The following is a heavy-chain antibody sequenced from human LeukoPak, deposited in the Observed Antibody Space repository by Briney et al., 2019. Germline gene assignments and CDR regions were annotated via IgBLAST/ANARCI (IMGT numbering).Heavy chain of an antibody. CDR3: ARGLGIFGVVYFDY. CDR1: GGSFSADY. CDR2: INHSGST. J-gene: IGHJ4*02. V-gene: IGHV4-34*01. D-gene: IGHD3-3*01. Sequence: PSETLSLTCAVYGGSFSADYWSWIRQPPGKGLEGIGEINHSGSTNYNPSLKSRVTISVDTSKNQFSLKLFSVTAADTAVYYCARGLGIFGVVYFDYWGQGTLVTVSS.